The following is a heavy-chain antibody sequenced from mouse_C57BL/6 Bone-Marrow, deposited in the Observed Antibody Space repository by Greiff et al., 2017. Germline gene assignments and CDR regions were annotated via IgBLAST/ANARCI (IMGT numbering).Heavy chain of an antibody. J-gene: IGHJ2*01. CDR1: GYTFTSYW. D-gene: IGHD1-1*01. Sequence: EVMLVESGTVLARPGASVKMSCKTSGYTFTSYWMHWVKQRPGQGLEWIGAIYPGNSDTSYNQKFKGKAKLTAVTSASTAYMELSSLTNEDSAVYYCALITTVVKGDFDYWGQGTTLTVSS. CDR2: IYPGNSDT. V-gene: IGHV1-5*01. CDR3: ALITTVVKGDFDY.